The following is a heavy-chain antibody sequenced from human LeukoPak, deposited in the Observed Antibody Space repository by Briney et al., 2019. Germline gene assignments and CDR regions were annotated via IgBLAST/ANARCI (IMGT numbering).Heavy chain of an antibody. Sequence: SGTLSLTCAVSGGSISSSNWWSWVRQPPGKGLEWIGEIYHSGSTNYNPSLKSRVTISVDTSKNQFSLKLTSVTAADTAVYYCARHSAHSSTNDAFGIWGQGTLVTVSS. CDR2: IYHSGST. J-gene: IGHJ3*02. V-gene: IGHV4-4*02. D-gene: IGHD6-13*01. CDR3: ARHSAHSSTNDAFGI. CDR1: GGSISSSNW.